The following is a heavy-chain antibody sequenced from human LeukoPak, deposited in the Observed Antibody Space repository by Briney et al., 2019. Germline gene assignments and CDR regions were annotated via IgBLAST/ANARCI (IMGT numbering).Heavy chain of an antibody. Sequence: GGSLRLSCAASGFTFSSYGMHWVRQAPGKGLEWVANIKQDGSEKYYVDSVKGRFTISRDNAKNSLYLQMNSLRAEDTAVYYCARDDSLYYDSLWGQGTMVTVSS. CDR3: ARDDSLYYDSL. D-gene: IGHD3-22*01. CDR2: IKQDGSEK. V-gene: IGHV3-7*01. CDR1: GFTFSSYG. J-gene: IGHJ3*01.